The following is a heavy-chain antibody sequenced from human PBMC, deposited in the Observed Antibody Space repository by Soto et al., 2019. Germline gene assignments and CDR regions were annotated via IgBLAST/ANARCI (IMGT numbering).Heavy chain of an antibody. D-gene: IGHD6-19*01. CDR2: FYSSGSI. V-gene: IGHV4-31*03. CDR1: GYFIGAGGYY. CDR3: ARMYSSGSGWFHP. J-gene: IGHJ5*02. Sequence: QIELQESGPGLVKPSQTLSLTCFVSGYFIGAGGYYWSWIRHHPRKCLEWIGSFYSSGSIIYNPSLRSRVSITGDMSTNQFSMSLTSVTAADTARYYCARMYSSGSGWFHPWGQGTLVTVSS.